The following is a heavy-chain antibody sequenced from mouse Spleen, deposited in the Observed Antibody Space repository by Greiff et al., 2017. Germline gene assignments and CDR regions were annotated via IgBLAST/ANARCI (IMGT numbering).Heavy chain of an antibody. CDR3: ARGGEYGNYGYAMDY. Sequence: QVQLQQPGAELVMPGASVKMSCKASGYTFTDYWMHWVKQRPGQGLEWIGAIDTSDSYTSYNQKFKGKATLTVDESSSTAYMQLSSLTSEDSAVYYCARGGEYGNYGYAMDYWGQGTSVTVSS. CDR1: GYTFTDYW. J-gene: IGHJ4*01. V-gene: IGHV1-69*01. CDR2: IDTSDSYT. D-gene: IGHD2-10*02.